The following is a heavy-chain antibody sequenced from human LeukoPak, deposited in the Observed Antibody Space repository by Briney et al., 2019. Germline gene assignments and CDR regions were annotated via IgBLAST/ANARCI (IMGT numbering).Heavy chain of an antibody. CDR2: ISSSGSTI. V-gene: IGHV3-11*04. CDR3: ARALTGEWELLMGAFDI. D-gene: IGHD1-26*01. Sequence: GGSLRLSCAASGFTFSDYYMSWIRQASGKGLEWVSYISSSGSTIYYADSVKGRFTISRDNAKNSLYLQMNSLRAEDTAVYYCARALTGEWELLMGAFDIWGQGTMVTVSS. J-gene: IGHJ3*02. CDR1: GFTFSDYY.